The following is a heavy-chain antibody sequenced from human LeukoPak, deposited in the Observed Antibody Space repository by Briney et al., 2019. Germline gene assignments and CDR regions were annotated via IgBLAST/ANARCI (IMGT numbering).Heavy chain of an antibody. CDR2: ISAYNGNT. D-gene: IGHD5-12*01. Sequence: ASVKVSCKASGYTFTSYGISWVRQPPGQGLEWMGWISAYNGNTNYAQKLQGRVTMTTDTSTRTAYMELRSLRSDDTAVYYCAVSGYDPSPVDYWGQGTLVTVSS. CDR3: AVSGYDPSPVDY. CDR1: GYTFTSYG. V-gene: IGHV1-18*01. J-gene: IGHJ4*02.